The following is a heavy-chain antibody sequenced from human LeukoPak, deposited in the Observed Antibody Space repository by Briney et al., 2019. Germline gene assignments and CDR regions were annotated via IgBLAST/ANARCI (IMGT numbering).Heavy chain of an antibody. CDR1: GGTFSSYA. Sequence: SVKVSCKASGGTFSSYAISWVRQAPGQGLEWMGGIIPIFGTANYAQKFQGRVTITADKSTSTAYMELSSLRSEDTAVYYCARDHGGHRGYFDYWGQGTLVTVSS. V-gene: IGHV1-69*06. CDR2: IIPIFGTA. CDR3: ARDHGGHRGYFDY. J-gene: IGHJ4*02. D-gene: IGHD4-23*01.